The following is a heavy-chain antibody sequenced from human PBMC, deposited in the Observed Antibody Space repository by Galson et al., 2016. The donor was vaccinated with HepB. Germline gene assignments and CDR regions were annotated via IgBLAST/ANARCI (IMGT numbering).Heavy chain of an antibody. V-gene: IGHV3-74*01. D-gene: IGHD5-18*01. CDR1: GFTVSKYW. CDR2: FQRDGSGT. Sequence: SLRLSCAASGFTVSKYWMHWLRQTPGKGLEWVSRFQRDGSGTDYADSVKGRFTISRDNAKNTLYLQLNNLRAEDTAVYYCARDNDGYSFDYWGQGTLVTVSS. J-gene: IGHJ4*02. CDR3: ARDNDGYSFDY.